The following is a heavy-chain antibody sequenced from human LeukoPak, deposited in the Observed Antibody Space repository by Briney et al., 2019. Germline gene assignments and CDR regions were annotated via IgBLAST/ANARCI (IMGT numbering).Heavy chain of an antibody. CDR1: GGSISSYY. Sequence: SETLSLTCTVSGGSISSYYWSWTRQPPGKGLEWIGYIYYSGSTNYNPSLKSRVTISVDTSKNQFSLKLSSVTAADTAVYYCASYDSSGLFEYWGQGTLVTVSS. CDR2: IYYSGST. J-gene: IGHJ4*02. D-gene: IGHD3-22*01. CDR3: ASYDSSGLFEY. V-gene: IGHV4-59*01.